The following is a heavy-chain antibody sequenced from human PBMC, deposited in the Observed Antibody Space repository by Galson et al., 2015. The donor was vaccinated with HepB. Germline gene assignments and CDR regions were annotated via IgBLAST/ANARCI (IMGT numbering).Heavy chain of an antibody. Sequence: SVKVSCKASGGTFSSYAISWVRQAPGQGLEWMGGIIPIFGTANYAQKFQGRVTITADESTSTAYMELSSLRSEDTAVYYCASALGYCSSTSCPEMVYWGQGTLVTV. CDR3: ASALGYCSSTSCPEMVY. CDR2: IIPIFGTA. V-gene: IGHV1-69*13. J-gene: IGHJ4*02. CDR1: GGTFSSYA. D-gene: IGHD2-2*01.